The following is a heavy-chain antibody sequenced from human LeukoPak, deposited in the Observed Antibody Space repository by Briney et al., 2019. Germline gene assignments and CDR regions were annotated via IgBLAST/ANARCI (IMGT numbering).Heavy chain of an antibody. CDR2: INHSGST. CDR3: ARGPTYYYDSSGYYD. V-gene: IGHV4-34*01. J-gene: IGHJ4*02. D-gene: IGHD3-22*01. CDR1: GGSFSGYY. Sequence: TETLSLTCAVYGGSFSGYYWSWIRQPPGKGLEWIGEINHSGSTNYNPSLKSRVTISVDTSKNQFSLKLSSVTAADTAVYYCARGPTYYYDSSGYYDWGQGTLVTVSS.